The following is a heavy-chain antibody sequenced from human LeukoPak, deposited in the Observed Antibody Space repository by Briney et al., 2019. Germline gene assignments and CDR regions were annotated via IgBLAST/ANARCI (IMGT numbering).Heavy chain of an antibody. D-gene: IGHD6-19*01. CDR1: GGSFSGYY. CDR3: ARGLRYSSGWSYYFDY. Sequence: PSETLSLTCAVYGGSFSGYYWSWIRQPPGKGLEWIGEINHSGSTNYNPSLKSRVTISVDTSKNQFSLKLSSVTAADTAMYYCARGLRYSSGWSYYFDYWGQGTLVTVSS. J-gene: IGHJ4*02. CDR2: INHSGST. V-gene: IGHV4-34*01.